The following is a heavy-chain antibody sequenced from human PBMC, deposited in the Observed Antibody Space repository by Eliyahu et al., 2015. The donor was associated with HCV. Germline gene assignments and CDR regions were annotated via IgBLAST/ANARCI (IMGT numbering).Heavy chain of an antibody. CDR3: ARRTGGMTTIDSYPFDS. Sequence: QVQLVQWGAGLLKPSETLSLTCAVYGGSFSGYSLSWIRQPPGKGLEWIGEINHSRRTNYNPSLKIRVTMSLDTSKNQFSLRLSFVTAADTAVYYCARRTGGMTTIDSYPFDSWGQGTLVTVSS. D-gene: IGHD4-17*01. CDR1: GGSFSGYS. CDR2: INHSRRT. V-gene: IGHV4-34*02. J-gene: IGHJ4*02.